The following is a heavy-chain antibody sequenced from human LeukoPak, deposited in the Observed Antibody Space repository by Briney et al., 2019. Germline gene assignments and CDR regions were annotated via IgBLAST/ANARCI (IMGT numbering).Heavy chain of an antibody. V-gene: IGHV3-30*18. D-gene: IGHD3-22*01. CDR2: ISYDGSNK. CDR1: GFTFSSYG. Sequence: PGGSLRLSCAASGFTFSSYGMHWVRQAPGKGLEWVAVISYDGSNKYYADSVKGRFTISRDNSKNTLYLQMNSLRAEDTAVYYCAKAPDSSGYSDSLGFDYWGQGTLVTVSS. J-gene: IGHJ4*02. CDR3: AKAPDSSGYSDSLGFDY.